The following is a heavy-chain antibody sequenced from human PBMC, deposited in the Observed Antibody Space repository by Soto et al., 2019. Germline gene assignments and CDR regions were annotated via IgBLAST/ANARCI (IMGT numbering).Heavy chain of an antibody. J-gene: IGHJ4*02. CDR2: ISAYNGNT. CDR3: ARDSTYYDFWSGPPDDY. V-gene: IGHV1-18*01. CDR1: GYTFTSYG. Sequence: ASVKVSCKASGYTFTSYGISWVRQAPGQGLEWMGWISAYNGNTNYAQKLQGRVTMTTDTSTSTAYMELRSLRSDDTAVYYCARDSTYYDFWSGPPDDYWGQGTLVTVSS. D-gene: IGHD3-3*01.